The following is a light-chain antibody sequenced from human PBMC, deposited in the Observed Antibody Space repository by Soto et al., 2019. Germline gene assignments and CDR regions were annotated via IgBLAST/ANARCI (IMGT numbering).Light chain of an antibody. J-gene: IGLJ1*01. CDR2: DVS. CDR1: SSDVGGYNY. Sequence: QSALTQPRSVSGSPGQSVTISCTGTSSDVGGYNYVSWYQQHPGKAPKLMIYDVSKRPSGVPDRFSGSKSGNTASLTISGLQAEDEADYYCCSYAGNYYVFGTGTKLTDL. CDR3: CSYAGNYYV. V-gene: IGLV2-11*01.